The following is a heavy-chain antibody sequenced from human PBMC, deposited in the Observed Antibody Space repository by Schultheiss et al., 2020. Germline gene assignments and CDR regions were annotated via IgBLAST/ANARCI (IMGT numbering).Heavy chain of an antibody. CDR3: ARDPDPYDSSGY. J-gene: IGHJ4*02. Sequence: GGSLRLSCAASGFTFSSYAMSWVRQAPAKGLEWVSAISGSGGSTYYADSVKGRFTISRDNSKNTLYLQMNSLRAEDTAVYYCARDPDPYDSSGYWGQGTLVTVSS. D-gene: IGHD3-22*01. CDR1: GFTFSSYA. CDR2: ISGSGGST. V-gene: IGHV3-23*01.